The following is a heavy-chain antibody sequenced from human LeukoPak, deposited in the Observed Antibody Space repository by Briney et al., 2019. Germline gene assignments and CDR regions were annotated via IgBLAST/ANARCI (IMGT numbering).Heavy chain of an antibody. V-gene: IGHV4-39*01. CDR1: GGSISSSSYY. CDR3: ARLISGSYSLYY. CDR2: IYHSGST. D-gene: IGHD1-26*01. J-gene: IGHJ4*02. Sequence: SETLSLTCTVSGGSISSSSYYWGWIRQPPGKGLEWIGSIYHSGSTYYNPSLKSRVTISVDTSKNQFSLKLSSVTAADTAVYYCARLISGSYSLYYWGQGTLVTVSS.